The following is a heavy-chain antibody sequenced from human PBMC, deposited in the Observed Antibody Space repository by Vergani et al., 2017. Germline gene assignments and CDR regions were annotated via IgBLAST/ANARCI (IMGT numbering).Heavy chain of an antibody. CDR3: ARDQVPAAIRLNVGNYMDV. CDR2: IYYDGSNA. J-gene: IGHJ6*03. CDR1: RSTFKTYG. V-gene: IGHV3-33*01. Sequence: QGQLVESGGGIVQPGRSLTLSCVASRSTFKTYGMHWVRQAPGKGLEWVGLIYYDGSNAYYADSVKGRFTISRDNSKNTLYLQMSSLRAEDTAVYYCARDQVPAAIRLNVGNYMDVWGKGTTVIVCS. D-gene: IGHD2-2*02.